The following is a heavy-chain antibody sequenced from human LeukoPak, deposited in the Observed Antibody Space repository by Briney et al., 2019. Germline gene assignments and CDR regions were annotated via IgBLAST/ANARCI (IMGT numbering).Heavy chain of an antibody. CDR3: AKMKGHPLPKYYMDV. CDR2: SSGGST. V-gene: IGHV3-23*01. D-gene: IGHD1-26*01. CDR1: GITLSNYG. Sequence: GGSLRLSCAVSGITLSNYGMGWVRQAPGKGLEWVAGSSGGSTNYADSVKGRFTISRDNSKNTLYLEMNSLRAEDTAIYYCAKMKGHPLPKYYMDVWGQGTTVTVSS. J-gene: IGHJ6*01.